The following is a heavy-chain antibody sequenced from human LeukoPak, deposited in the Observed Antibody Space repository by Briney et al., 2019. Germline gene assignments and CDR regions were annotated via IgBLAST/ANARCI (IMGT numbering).Heavy chain of an antibody. Sequence: PGGPLRLSCTASGFTFSSYAMNWVRQAPGKGLEWVSYISSSATTIYYADSVKGRFTISRDNAKNSLFLQMNSLRTEDTAVYYCARWLAPPAYNYYGLDVWGQGTTVTVSS. CDR2: ISSSATTI. D-gene: IGHD5-12*01. CDR1: GFTFSSYA. V-gene: IGHV3-48*04. J-gene: IGHJ6*02. CDR3: ARWLAPPAYNYYGLDV.